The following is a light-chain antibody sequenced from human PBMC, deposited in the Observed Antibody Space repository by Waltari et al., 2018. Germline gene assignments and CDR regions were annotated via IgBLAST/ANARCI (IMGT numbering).Light chain of an antibody. J-gene: IGKJ1*01. CDR2: RAS. CDR1: QSIDNW. Sequence: DIQMTQSPSTLSASVGDRVTITCRASQSIDNWLAWYQQKPGKAPKLLIYRASRLESGVPSRFSGSGSGAEFTLTISSLQPDDSATYYCQQYDRFSATFGQGTQVEIK. V-gene: IGKV1-5*03. CDR3: QQYDRFSAT.